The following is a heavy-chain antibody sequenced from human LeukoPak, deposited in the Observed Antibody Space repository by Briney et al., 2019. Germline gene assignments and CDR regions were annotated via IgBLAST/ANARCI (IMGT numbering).Heavy chain of an antibody. V-gene: IGHV3-30*02. D-gene: IGHD3-16*01. Sequence: PGGSLRLSCAASGFTFSSYGMHWVRQAPGKGLEWVAFIRYDGSNKYYADSVKGRFTISRDNSKNTLYLQMNSLRAEDTAVYYCAKVLGGGGKKNPVDYWGQGTLVTVSS. CDR1: GFTFSSYG. CDR2: IRYDGSNK. CDR3: AKVLGGGGKKNPVDY. J-gene: IGHJ4*02.